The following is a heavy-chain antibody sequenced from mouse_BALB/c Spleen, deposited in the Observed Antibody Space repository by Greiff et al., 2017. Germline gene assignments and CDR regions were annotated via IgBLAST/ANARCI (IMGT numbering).Heavy chain of an antibody. V-gene: IGHV1S130*01. Sequence: QVQLKESGSVLVRPGASVKLSCKASGYTFTSSWMHWAKQRPGQGLEWIGEIHPNSGNTNYNEKFKGKATLTVDTSSSTAYVDLSSLTSEDSAVYYCARSYYYGTYAMDYWGQGTSVTVSS. CDR3: ARSYYYGTYAMDY. D-gene: IGHD1-1*01. CDR2: IHPNSGNT. CDR1: GYTFTSSW. J-gene: IGHJ4*01.